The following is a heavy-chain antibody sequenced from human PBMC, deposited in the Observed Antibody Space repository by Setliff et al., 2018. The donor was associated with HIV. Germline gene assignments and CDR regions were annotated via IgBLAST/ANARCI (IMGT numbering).Heavy chain of an antibody. Sequence: TVSGGSISSAAYYWSWIRQHPGKGLEWIGHIYYSGSTNYNPSLKSRVTISVDTSKNQFSLKLTSVTAADTAVYYCARDRSHPPYYMDVWGKGTTVTVSS. CDR3: ARDRSHPPYYMDV. V-gene: IGHV4-31*03. CDR2: IYYSGST. J-gene: IGHJ6*03. CDR1: GGSISSAAYY.